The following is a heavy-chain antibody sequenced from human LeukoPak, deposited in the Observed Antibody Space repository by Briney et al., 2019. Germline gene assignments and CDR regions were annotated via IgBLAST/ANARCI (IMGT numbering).Heavy chain of an antibody. V-gene: IGHV3-74*01. CDR2: INSDGSST. Sequence: GGSLRLSCAASGFTFSTYWMHWVRQAPGKGLVWVSRINSDGSSTNYADSVKGRFSISRDNAKNMLYLQMNNLRAEDTAVYYCARGRYYFEYWGQGTLVTASS. CDR3: ARGRYYFEY. J-gene: IGHJ4*02. CDR1: GFTFSTYW. D-gene: IGHD3-3*01.